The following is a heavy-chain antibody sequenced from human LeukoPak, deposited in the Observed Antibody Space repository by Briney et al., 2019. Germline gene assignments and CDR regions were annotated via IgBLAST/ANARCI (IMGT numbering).Heavy chain of an antibody. CDR2: IYYSGST. J-gene: IGHJ4*02. V-gene: IGHV4-59*12. CDR1: GGSLSSYY. D-gene: IGHD3-9*01. CDR3: ATDKLNQYDILSNFDY. Sequence: SETLSLTCTVSGGSLSSYYWSWIRQPPGKGLEWIGSIYYSGSTYYNPSLKSRVTISVDTSKNQFSLKLSSVTAADTAVYYCATDKLNQYDILSNFDYWGQGTLVTVSS.